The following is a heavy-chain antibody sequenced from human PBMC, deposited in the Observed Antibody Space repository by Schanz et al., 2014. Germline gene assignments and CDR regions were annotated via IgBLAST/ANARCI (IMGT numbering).Heavy chain of an antibody. CDR2: INSVGSNT. Sequence: VQLVESGGGVVQPGRSLRLSCVASGFTFSSHWMHWVRQDPGKGLVWVARINSVGSNTDYADSVTGRFTISRDNAKNTLYLQMNTLRAEDTAVYYCARKMKLGVYGGKGHDSLDIWGQGTMXTVSS. V-gene: IGHV3-74*02. D-gene: IGHD4-17*01. CDR3: ARKMKLGVYGGKGHDSLDI. CDR1: GFTFSSHW. J-gene: IGHJ3*02.